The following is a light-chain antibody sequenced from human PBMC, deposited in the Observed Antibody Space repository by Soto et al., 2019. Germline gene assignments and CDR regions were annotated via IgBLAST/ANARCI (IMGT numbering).Light chain of an antibody. CDR1: SSDIGGYNY. CDR2: EVV. CDR3: KSYAGSNTYV. J-gene: IGLJ1*01. Sequence: QSVLTHPASLSWAPGHSITISCPGTSSDIGGYNYVSWYQQHPGKAPKLMIYEVVQRPSGVPDRFSGSKSGNTASLTVSGLQAADEADYFCKSYAGSNTYVFGSGTKVTVL. V-gene: IGLV2-8*01.